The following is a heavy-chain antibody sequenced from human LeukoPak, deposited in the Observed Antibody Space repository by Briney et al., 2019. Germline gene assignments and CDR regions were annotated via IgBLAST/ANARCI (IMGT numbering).Heavy chain of an antibody. V-gene: IGHV1-18*01. J-gene: IGHJ4*02. CDR3: ARDKALLERRTHFDY. CDR2: ISAYNGNT. D-gene: IGHD1-1*01. Sequence: ASVKVSYKASGYTFTSCGISWVRQATGQGLEWMGWISAYNGNTNYAQKLQGRVTMTTDTSTSTAYMELRSLRSDDTAVYYCARDKALLERRTHFDYWGQGTLVTVSS. CDR1: GYTFTSCG.